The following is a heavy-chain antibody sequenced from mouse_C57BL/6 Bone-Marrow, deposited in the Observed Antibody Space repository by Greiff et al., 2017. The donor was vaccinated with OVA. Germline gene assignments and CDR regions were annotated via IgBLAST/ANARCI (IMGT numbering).Heavy chain of an antibody. D-gene: IGHD1-1*01. V-gene: IGHV5-6*01. CDR3: ARHLGFITTVVADY. Sequence: EVKLVESGGDLVKPGGSLKLSCAASGFTFSSYGMSWVRQTPDKRLEWVATISSGGSYTYYPDSVKGRFTISRDNAKNTLYLQMSSLKSEDTAMYYCARHLGFITTVVADYWGQGTTLTVSS. CDR1: GFTFSSYG. J-gene: IGHJ2*01. CDR2: ISSGGSYT.